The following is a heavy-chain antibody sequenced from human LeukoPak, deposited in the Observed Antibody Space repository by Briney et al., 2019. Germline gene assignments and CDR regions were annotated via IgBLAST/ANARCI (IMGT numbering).Heavy chain of an antibody. J-gene: IGHJ4*02. V-gene: IGHV1-58*01. CDR1: GFTFARSA. D-gene: IGHD3-9*01. CDR3: AAEDDFLTGYYDFDY. CDR2: IVIANGNT. Sequence: SVKVSCKASGFTFARSAVQWVRQARGQRPEWIGWIVIANGNTNYAQKFQERLTITRDVSTSTAYMELSSLRSEDTAVYYCAAEDDFLTGYYDFDYWGQGTVVTVSS.